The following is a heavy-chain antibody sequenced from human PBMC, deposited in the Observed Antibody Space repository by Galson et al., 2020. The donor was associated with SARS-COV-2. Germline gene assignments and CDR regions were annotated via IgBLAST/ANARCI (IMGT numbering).Heavy chain of an antibody. CDR1: GFTFSSYA. CDR3: ARALGLVIIPIDY. D-gene: IGHD3-3*01. J-gene: IGHJ4*02. Sequence: GESPKISCAASGFTFSSYAMHWVRQAPGKGLEWVAVISYDGSNKYYADSVKGRFTISRDNSKNTLYLQMNSLRAEDTAVYYCARALGLVIIPIDYWGQGTLVTVSS. V-gene: IGHV3-30*04. CDR2: ISYDGSNK.